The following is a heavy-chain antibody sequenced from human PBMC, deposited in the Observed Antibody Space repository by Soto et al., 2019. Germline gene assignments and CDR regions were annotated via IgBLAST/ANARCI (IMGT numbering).Heavy chain of an antibody. J-gene: IGHJ5*02. Sequence: PSGTLSLTCSVSGGSISRYRTYCSLIRQPPGKGLEWIGYIYYSGTTNYNPSLKSRVTIARDTSKNQFSLKVTSVTAADTAVYYCARDQYDILTGYDWFDPWGQGTLVTVS. V-gene: IGHV4-61*01. D-gene: IGHD3-9*01. CDR2: IYYSGTT. CDR1: GGSISRYRTY. CDR3: ARDQYDILTGYDWFDP.